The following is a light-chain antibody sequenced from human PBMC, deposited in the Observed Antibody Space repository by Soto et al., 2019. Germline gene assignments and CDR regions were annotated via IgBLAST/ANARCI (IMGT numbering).Light chain of an antibody. CDR1: QSVSSSY. CDR2: GTS. V-gene: IGKV3-20*01. J-gene: IGKJ1*01. Sequence: EIVVAQSPGTLWLSPGGRATVSGMASQSVSSSYLAWYQHKPGRAPRLLIDGTSSRATGIPDRFSGSGSGTDFTLTISRLEPEDFAVYYCQQYTNSRWTFGQGTKVDI. CDR3: QQYTNSRWT.